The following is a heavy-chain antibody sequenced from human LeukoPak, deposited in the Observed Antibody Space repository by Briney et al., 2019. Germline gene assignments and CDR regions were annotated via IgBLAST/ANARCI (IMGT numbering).Heavy chain of an antibody. CDR1: GFTFSSYS. J-gene: IGHJ4*02. CDR3: ASPYSSRWYELCY. CDR2: ISSSSSYI. Sequence: GGSLRLSCAASGFTFSSYSMNWVRQAPGKGLEWVSSISSSSSYIYYADSVKGRFTISRDNAKNSLYLRMNSLRAEDMAVYYCASPYSSRWYELCYWGQGTLVTVSS. D-gene: IGHD6-13*01. V-gene: IGHV3-21*01.